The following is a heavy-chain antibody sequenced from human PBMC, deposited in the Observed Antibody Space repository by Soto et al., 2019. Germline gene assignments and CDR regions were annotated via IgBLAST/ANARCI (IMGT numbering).Heavy chain of an antibody. CDR1: GYTFTCYQ. CDR2: IDPNSGGS. Sequence: ASVKVSCKASGYTFTCYQMHWVRQAPGQGLEWVGWIDPNSGGSNYAQKFQGCVTITGDASIRTAYMELRSLSSNDTAVYYCATEVSVRYDFLSGYSATHFDYWGQGTLVTVSS. J-gene: IGHJ4*02. D-gene: IGHD3-3*01. V-gene: IGHV1-2*04. CDR3: ATEVSVRYDFLSGYSATHFDY.